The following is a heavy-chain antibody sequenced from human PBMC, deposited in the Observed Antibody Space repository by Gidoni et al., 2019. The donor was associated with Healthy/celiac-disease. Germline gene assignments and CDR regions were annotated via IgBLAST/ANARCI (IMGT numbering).Heavy chain of an antibody. D-gene: IGHD3-22*01. CDR1: GFTFSSYA. J-gene: IGHJ4*02. CDR3: AKDTYYYDSSGFSGGFDY. V-gene: IGHV3-23*01. CDR2: ISGSGGST. Sequence: EVQLLESGGGLVQPGGSLRLSCAASGFTFSSYAMSWVRQAPGKGLEWVSAISGSGGSTYYADSVKGRFTISRDNSKNTLYLQMNSLRAEDTAVYYCAKDTYYYDSSGFSGGFDYWGQGTLVTVSS.